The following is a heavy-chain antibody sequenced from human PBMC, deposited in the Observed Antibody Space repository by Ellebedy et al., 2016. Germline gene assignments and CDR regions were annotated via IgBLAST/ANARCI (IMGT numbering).Heavy chain of an antibody. D-gene: IGHD3-3*01. J-gene: IGHJ6*02. CDR1: GFTFSDYY. CDR3: ARDGGPALRSKRDYYYYGMDV. Sequence: GESLKISCTASGFTFSDYYMNWVRQAPGKGLEWVSYISSSGTTIYYADSVKGRFTISRDNAKSSLYLEMNSLRAEDTAVYYCARDGGPALRSKRDYYYYGMDVWGQGTTVTVSS. CDR2: ISSSGTTI. V-gene: IGHV3-11*01.